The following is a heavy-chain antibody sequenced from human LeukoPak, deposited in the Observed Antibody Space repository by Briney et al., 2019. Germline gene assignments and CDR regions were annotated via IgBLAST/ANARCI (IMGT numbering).Heavy chain of an antibody. V-gene: IGHV1-8*01. CDR1: GYTFTSYD. D-gene: IGHD1-26*01. Sequence: ASVKVCCKASGYTFTSYDINWVRQATGQGLGWMGWMNPDSGNTGFAQKFQGRVSMTRNTSISTAYMELSSLRSEDTAVYYCARVPSGSYVTPHRGAFDIWGQGTMVTVSS. J-gene: IGHJ3*02. CDR2: MNPDSGNT. CDR3: ARVPSGSYVTPHRGAFDI.